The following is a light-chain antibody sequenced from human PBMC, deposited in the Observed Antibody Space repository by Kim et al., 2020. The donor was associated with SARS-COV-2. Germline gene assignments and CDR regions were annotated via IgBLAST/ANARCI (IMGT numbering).Light chain of an antibody. CDR2: KAS. CDR3: QHYNSYPWT. CDR1: QSMSSW. Sequence: ASVGARVTITCRASQSMSSWLAWYQQKPGQAPKLLIYKASSLESGVPSRFSGSGSGTEFTLTISSLQPDDFATYYCQHYNSYPWTFGQGTKVDIK. V-gene: IGKV1-5*03. J-gene: IGKJ1*01.